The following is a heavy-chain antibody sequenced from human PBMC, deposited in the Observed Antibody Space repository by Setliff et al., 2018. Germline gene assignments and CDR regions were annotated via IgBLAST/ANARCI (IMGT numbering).Heavy chain of an antibody. CDR3: ARHGLQFLEWLSAFDY. CDR2: IYHSGST. J-gene: IGHJ4*02. D-gene: IGHD3-3*01. Sequence: SETLSLTCTVSGDSISSSSYYWGWIRQPPGKGLEWIGSIYHSGSTYYNPSLKSRVTISVDTSKNQFSLKLTSVTAADTAVYYCARHGLQFLEWLSAFDYWGQGTLVTVSS. V-gene: IGHV4-39*01. CDR1: GDSISSSSYY.